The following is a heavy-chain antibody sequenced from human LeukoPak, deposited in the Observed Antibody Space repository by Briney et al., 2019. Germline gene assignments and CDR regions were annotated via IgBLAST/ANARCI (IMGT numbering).Heavy chain of an antibody. Sequence: ASVKVSCKATGYIFTGYYMHWVRQAPGQGLEWMGWINPNSGGTNYAQKFQGRVTMTRDTSISTAYMELSRLRSDDTAVYYCARPHSIVGATRLAFDIWGQGTMVTVSS. J-gene: IGHJ3*02. V-gene: IGHV1-2*02. CDR2: INPNSGGT. CDR3: ARPHSIVGATRLAFDI. CDR1: GYIFTGYY. D-gene: IGHD1-26*01.